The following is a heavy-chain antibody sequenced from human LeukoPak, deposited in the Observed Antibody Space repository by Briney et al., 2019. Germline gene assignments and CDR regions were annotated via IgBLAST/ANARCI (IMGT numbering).Heavy chain of an antibody. Sequence: PGGSLRLSCAASGFTFSSYAMHWVRQAPGKGLEYVSAISSNGGSTYYANSVKGRLTISRDNSKNTLYLQMGSLRAEDMAVYYCARYSSSWYVGDAFDIWGQGTMVTVSS. V-gene: IGHV3-64*01. CDR3: ARYSSSWYVGDAFDI. J-gene: IGHJ3*02. CDR2: ISSNGGST. CDR1: GFTFSSYA. D-gene: IGHD6-13*01.